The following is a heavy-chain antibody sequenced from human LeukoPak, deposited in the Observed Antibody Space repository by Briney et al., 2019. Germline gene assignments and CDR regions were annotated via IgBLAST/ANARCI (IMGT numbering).Heavy chain of an antibody. CDR1: GGSISSYY. D-gene: IGHD3-3*01. Sequence: SETLSLTCTVSGGSISSYYWSWIRQPAGKGLEWIGRINTSGSTNYNPSLKSRVTISVDTSKNQFSLKLSSVTAADTAVYYCARDHGYDFWSGYYYIDYWGQGTLVTVSS. V-gene: IGHV4-4*07. CDR2: INTSGST. CDR3: ARDHGYDFWSGYYYIDY. J-gene: IGHJ4*02.